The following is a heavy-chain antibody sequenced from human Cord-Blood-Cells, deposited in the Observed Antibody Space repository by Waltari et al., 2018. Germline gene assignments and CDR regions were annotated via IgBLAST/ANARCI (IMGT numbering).Heavy chain of an antibody. CDR1: GFTVSSNY. V-gene: IGHV3-53*02. Sequence: EVQLVETGGGLIQPGGSLRLSCAASGFTVSSNYMSWVRQAPGKGLEWVSVSYSGGSTYYADSVKGRFTISRDNSKNTLYLQMNSLRAEDTAVYYCARGGEVYSGSYYDWYFDLCGRGTLVTVSS. J-gene: IGHJ2*01. CDR2: SYSGGST. D-gene: IGHD1-26*01. CDR3: ARGGEVYSGSYYDWYFDL.